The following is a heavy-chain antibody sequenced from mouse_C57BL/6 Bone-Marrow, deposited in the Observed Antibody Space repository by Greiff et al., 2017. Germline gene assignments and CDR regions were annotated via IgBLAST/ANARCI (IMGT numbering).Heavy chain of an antibody. Sequence: QVQLQQPGAELVKPGASVKMSCKASGYTFTSYWITWVKQRPGQGLEWIGDIYPGSGSTNYNETFKSKATLPVDTSSSTAYMQLISLTSEDSAVYYCAKITTVVATSNWYFDVWGTGTTVTVSS. D-gene: IGHD1-1*01. V-gene: IGHV1-55*01. CDR2: IYPGSGST. CDR1: GYTFTSYW. J-gene: IGHJ1*03. CDR3: AKITTVVATSNWYFDV.